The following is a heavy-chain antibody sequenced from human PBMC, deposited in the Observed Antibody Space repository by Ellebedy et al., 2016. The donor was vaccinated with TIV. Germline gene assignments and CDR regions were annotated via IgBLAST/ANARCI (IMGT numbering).Heavy chain of an antibody. CDR2: ITSRCSTI. Sequence: GESLKISCAGSGFPFSDYYMSWVRQAPGKGLEWVSSITSRCSTIYYADSVKGRFTVARDNAKNSLYLQMNSLRGDDTAVYYCGRAREPGYFAYYYYGMDVWGQGTTVTVSS. CDR3: GRAREPGYFAYYYYGMDV. J-gene: IGHJ6*02. D-gene: IGHD3-9*01. V-gene: IGHV3-11*01. CDR1: GFPFSDYY.